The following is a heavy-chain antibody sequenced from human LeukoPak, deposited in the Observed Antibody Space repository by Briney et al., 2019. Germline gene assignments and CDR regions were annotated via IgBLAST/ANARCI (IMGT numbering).Heavy chain of an antibody. Sequence: SETLSLTCTVSGGSISNSSYYWGWIRQPPGKGLEWIRSIYYSGSTYYNPSLKSRVTISVDTSKNQFSLKLSSVTAADTAVYYCARRERYSSGWSFDYWGQGTLVTVSS. D-gene: IGHD6-19*01. CDR1: GGSISNSSYY. CDR3: ARRERYSSGWSFDY. J-gene: IGHJ4*02. CDR2: IYYSGST. V-gene: IGHV4-39*01.